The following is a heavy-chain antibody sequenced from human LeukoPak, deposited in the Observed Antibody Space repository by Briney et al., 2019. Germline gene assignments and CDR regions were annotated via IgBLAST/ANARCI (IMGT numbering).Heavy chain of an antibody. V-gene: IGHV4-39*07. J-gene: IGHJ1*01. D-gene: IGHD3-10*01. Sequence: SETLSLTCTVSGGSISSSSYYWGWIRQPPGTGLEWIGSIYYSGSTYYNPSLKSRVNISVDTSKNQFSLKLSSVTAADTAVYYCARGYGSGSGRYFQHWGQGTLVTVSS. CDR3: ARGYGSGSGRYFQH. CDR1: GGSISSSSYY. CDR2: IYYSGST.